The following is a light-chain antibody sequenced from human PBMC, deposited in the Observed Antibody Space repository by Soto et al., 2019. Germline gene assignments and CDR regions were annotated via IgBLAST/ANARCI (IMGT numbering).Light chain of an antibody. CDR2: GAS. CDR3: QQYNNWPPWT. CDR1: QSISNN. Sequence: ELGMTQSAATLSLSQGERATLSCRASQSISNNLVWYQQTPGQAPRLLIYGASTRATGIPARFSGTGSGTDFTLTISSLQSEDFAVYYCQQYNNWPPWTFGQGTKVDNK. J-gene: IGKJ1*01. V-gene: IGKV3-15*01.